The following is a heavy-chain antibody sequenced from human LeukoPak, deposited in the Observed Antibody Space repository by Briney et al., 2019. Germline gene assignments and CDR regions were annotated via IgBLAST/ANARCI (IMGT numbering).Heavy chain of an antibody. CDR1: GGSFTSGSYF. CDR3: ARLYNRFDYWYFDL. J-gene: IGHJ2*01. D-gene: IGHD5-24*01. CDR2: ISYTGST. V-gene: IGHV4-39*07. Sequence: SETPSLTCTFSGGSFTSGSYFWGLIRQPPGKGLEWIGRISYTGSTDYNPSLKSRVSISVDTSKNQFSLNLTSVTAADTAVYYCARLYNRFDYWYFDLWGRGTLVTVSS.